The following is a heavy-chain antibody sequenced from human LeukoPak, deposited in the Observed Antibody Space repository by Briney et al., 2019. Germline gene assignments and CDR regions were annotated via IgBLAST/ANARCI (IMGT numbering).Heavy chain of an antibody. Sequence: GASVKVSCKASGYAFGDEYIHWVRQAPGQGLEWMAWLNPNSGDTDSAQKFQSRVTMTRDTSITTAYLELSSLRSDDTAVYYCARAPAGGPFDNWGQGTLVTVSS. CDR2: LNPNSGDT. J-gene: IGHJ4*02. V-gene: IGHV1-2*02. CDR3: ARAPAGGPFDN. D-gene: IGHD4-23*01. CDR1: GYAFGDEY.